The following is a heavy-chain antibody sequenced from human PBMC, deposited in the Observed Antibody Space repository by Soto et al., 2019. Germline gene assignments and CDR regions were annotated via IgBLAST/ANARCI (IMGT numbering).Heavy chain of an antibody. CDR1: GGSISSGGYY. V-gene: IGHV4-31*03. Sequence: SETLSLTCTVSGGSISSGGYYWSWIRQHPGKGLEWIGYIYYSGSTYYNPSLKSRVTISVDTSKNQFSLKLSSVTAADTAVYYCASGRDGSGSYLAPEALDYWGQGTLVTVSS. CDR3: ASGRDGSGSYLAPEALDY. CDR2: IYYSGST. D-gene: IGHD3-10*01. J-gene: IGHJ4*02.